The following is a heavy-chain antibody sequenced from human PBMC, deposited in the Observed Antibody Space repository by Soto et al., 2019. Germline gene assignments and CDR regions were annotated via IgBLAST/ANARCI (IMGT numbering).Heavy chain of an antibody. V-gene: IGHV4-59*01. CDR3: ARAWGRVFDY. J-gene: IGHJ4*02. CDR1: GGSISSYH. Sequence: QVQLQESGPGLVKPSETLSLTCTVSGGSISSYHWSWIRQPPGKGLEWIGYIYYSGSTNYNPSLKSRVTISVDTSKNQFSLKLSSVTAADTAVYYCARAWGRVFDYWGQGTLVTVSS. CDR2: IYYSGST. D-gene: IGHD2-15*01.